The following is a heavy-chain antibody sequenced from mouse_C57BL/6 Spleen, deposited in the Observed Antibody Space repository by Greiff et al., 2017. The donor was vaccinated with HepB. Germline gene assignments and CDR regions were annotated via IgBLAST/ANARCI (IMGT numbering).Heavy chain of an antibody. Sequence: EVKVEESGGGLVQPGGSMKLSCAASGFTLSDSWMDWVRQSPEKGLEWVADISNKTNNHATYYAESVKGRFTISRDDSKSSVYLQMYILRAEDTGIYYCTRNSNYYAMDYWGQGTSVTVSS. D-gene: IGHD2-5*01. V-gene: IGHV6-6*01. J-gene: IGHJ4*01. CDR1: GFTLSDSW. CDR2: ISNKTNNHAT. CDR3: TRNSNYYAMDY.